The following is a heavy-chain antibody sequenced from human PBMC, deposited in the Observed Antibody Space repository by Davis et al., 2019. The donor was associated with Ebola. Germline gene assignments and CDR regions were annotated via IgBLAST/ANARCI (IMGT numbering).Heavy chain of an antibody. CDR2: ISGSGGST. Sequence: ESLKISCAASGFTFSSYAMSWVRQAPGKGLEWVSAISGSGGSTYYADSVKGRFTISRDNSKNTLYLQMNSLRAEDTAVYYCAKEEWGVAGTNYYYYGMDVWGQGTTVTVSS. V-gene: IGHV3-23*01. D-gene: IGHD6-19*01. CDR3: AKEEWGVAGTNYYYYGMDV. CDR1: GFTFSSYA. J-gene: IGHJ6*02.